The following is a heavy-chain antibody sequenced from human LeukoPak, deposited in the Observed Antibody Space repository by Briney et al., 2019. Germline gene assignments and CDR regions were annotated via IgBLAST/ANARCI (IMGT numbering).Heavy chain of an antibody. CDR3: ARRDTQQLVRGPVFDY. D-gene: IGHD6-13*01. CDR2: IYHSGST. V-gene: IGHV4-30-2*01. J-gene: IGHJ4*02. Sequence: SETLSLTCTVSGGSISSGGYYWSWIRQPPGKGLEWIGYIYHSGSTYYNPSLKSRVTISVDRSKNQFSLKLSSVTAADTAVYYCARRDTQQLVRGPVFDYWGQGTLVTVSS. CDR1: GGSISSGGYY.